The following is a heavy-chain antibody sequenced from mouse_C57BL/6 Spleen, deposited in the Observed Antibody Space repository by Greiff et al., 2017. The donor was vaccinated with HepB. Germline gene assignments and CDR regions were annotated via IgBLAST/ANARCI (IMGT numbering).Heavy chain of an antibody. CDR1: GYTFTSYW. J-gene: IGHJ2*01. V-gene: IGHV1-50*01. D-gene: IGHD1-2*01. CDR2: IDPSDSYT. Sequence: QVQLQQPGAELVKPGASVKLSCKASGYTFTSYWMQWVKQRPGQGLEWIGEIDPSDSYTNYNQKFKGKATLTVDTSSSTAYMQLSSLTSEDSAVYYCARIGPLFTAYYFDYWGQGTTLTVSS. CDR3: ARIGPLFTAYYFDY.